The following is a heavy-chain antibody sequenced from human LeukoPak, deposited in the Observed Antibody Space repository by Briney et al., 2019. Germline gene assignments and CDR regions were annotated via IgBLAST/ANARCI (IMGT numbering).Heavy chain of an antibody. CDR3: AKDKYSSSSNWFDP. Sequence: GRSLRLSCAASGFTFDDYAMHWVRQAPGKGLEWVAGISWNSGSIGYADSVKGRFTISRDNAKTSLYLQMNSLRAEDTALYYCAKDKYSSSSNWFDPWGQGTLVTVSS. J-gene: IGHJ5*02. CDR2: ISWNSGSI. CDR1: GFTFDDYA. D-gene: IGHD6-6*01. V-gene: IGHV3-9*01.